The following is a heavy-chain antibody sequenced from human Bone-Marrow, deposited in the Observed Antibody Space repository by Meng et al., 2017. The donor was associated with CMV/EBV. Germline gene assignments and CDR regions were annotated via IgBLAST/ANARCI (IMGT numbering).Heavy chain of an antibody. J-gene: IGHJ4*02. V-gene: IGHV3-49*04. CDR3: TRDGLLVDY. Sequence: GESLKISCTASGFTFGDYAMSWVRQAPGKGLEWVGFIRSKAYGGTTEYAASVKGRFTISRDDSKSIAYLQMNSLKTEDTAVYYCTRDGLLVDYWGQGTLVTVSS. CDR1: GFTFGDYA. D-gene: IGHD3-10*01. CDR2: IRSKAYGGTT.